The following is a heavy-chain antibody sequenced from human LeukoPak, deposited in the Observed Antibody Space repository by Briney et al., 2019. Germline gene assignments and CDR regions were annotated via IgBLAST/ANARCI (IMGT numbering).Heavy chain of an antibody. V-gene: IGHV3-53*01. J-gene: IGHJ4*02. D-gene: IGHD6-19*01. CDR2: IYSGGST. CDR3: AGSGVGGWPYYFDY. Sequence: GGSLRLSCAASEFTVSSNYMTWVRQAPGKGLEWVSVIYSGGSTYYADSVKGRFTISRDNSKNTLYLQMNSLRADDTAVYYCAGSGVGGWPYYFDYWGQGTLVTVSS. CDR1: EFTVSSNY.